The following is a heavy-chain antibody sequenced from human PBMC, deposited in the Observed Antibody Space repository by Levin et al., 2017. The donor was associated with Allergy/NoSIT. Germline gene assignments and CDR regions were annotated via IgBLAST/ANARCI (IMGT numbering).Heavy chain of an antibody. CDR2: ITGSADST. Sequence: GESLKISCAASGFTFSNYAMSWVRQPPGKGLEWVSDITGSADSTYYADSVKGRFTISRDNSKNTLYLQMNSPRAEDTAINYCARETWGAGNYCDRWGQGTLVTVSS. D-gene: IGHD3-16*01. V-gene: IGHV3-23*01. CDR1: GFTFSNYA. J-gene: IGHJ4*02. CDR3: ARETWGAGNYCDR.